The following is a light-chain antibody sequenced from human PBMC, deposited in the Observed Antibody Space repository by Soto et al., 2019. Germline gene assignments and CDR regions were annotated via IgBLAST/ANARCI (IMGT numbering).Light chain of an antibody. CDR1: QSVSSSY. CDR2: GAS. CDR3: QQYGSSPGIT. V-gene: IGKV3-20*01. J-gene: IGKJ5*01. Sequence: EIVLTQSPGTLSLSPGERATLSCRASQSVSSSYLTRYQQKPGQAPRLLIYGASSRATGIPDRFSGSGSGTDFTLTISRLEPEDFAVYYCQQYGSSPGITFGQGTRLEIK.